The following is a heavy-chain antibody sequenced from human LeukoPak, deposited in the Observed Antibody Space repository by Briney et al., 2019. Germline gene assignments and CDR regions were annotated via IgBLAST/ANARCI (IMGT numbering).Heavy chain of an antibody. D-gene: IGHD2/OR15-2a*01. V-gene: IGHV3-43D*03. CDR2: ITWDGGST. CDR1: GFTFDDYG. J-gene: IGHJ4*02. Sequence: GGSLRLSCAASGFTFDDYGMHWVRHAPGKGLEWVSLITWDGGSTFYADSVKGRFTVSRDNNKNSLYLQMNGLRAEDTALYYCAKARAEYLRTSYSFDHWGQGTLVTVSS. CDR3: AKARAEYLRTSYSFDH.